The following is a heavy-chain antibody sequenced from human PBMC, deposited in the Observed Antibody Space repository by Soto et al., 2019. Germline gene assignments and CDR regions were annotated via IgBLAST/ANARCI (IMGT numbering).Heavy chain of an antibody. CDR3: AAQWLLLGAFDI. J-gene: IGHJ3*02. Sequence: EVQLLESGGGLVQPGGSLRLSCAVSGFTFSSYAMSWVRQAPGKGLEWVSAISGSGGSTYYADSVKRRFTISRDNSKNTLYLQMNSLRAEDTAVYYCAAQWLLLGAFDIWGQGTMVTVSS. V-gene: IGHV3-23*01. CDR2: ISGSGGST. CDR1: GFTFSSYA. D-gene: IGHD6-19*01.